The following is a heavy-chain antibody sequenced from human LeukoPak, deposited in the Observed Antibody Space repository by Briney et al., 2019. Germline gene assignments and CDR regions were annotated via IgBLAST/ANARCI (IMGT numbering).Heavy chain of an antibody. CDR1: GFSFNGYA. CDR3: ARDRNTGSSYENLFEY. CDR2: INSDGSST. J-gene: IGHJ4*02. Sequence: GGSLRLSCEGSGFSFNGYAMSWVRQAPGKGLVWVSRINSDGSSTSYADSVKGRFTISRDNAKNTLYLQMNSLRAEDTSVYYCARDRNTGSSYENLFEYWGQGSLVTVSS. D-gene: IGHD1-26*01. V-gene: IGHV3-74*01.